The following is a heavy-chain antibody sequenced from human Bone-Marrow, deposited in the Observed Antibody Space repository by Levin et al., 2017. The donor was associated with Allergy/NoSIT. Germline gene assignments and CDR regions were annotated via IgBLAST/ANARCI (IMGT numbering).Heavy chain of an antibody. D-gene: IGHD6-19*01. CDR1: GFTFNLYW. CDR3: GTDVGIAVADRNY. Sequence: GESLKISCAASGFTFNLYWMNWIRQAPGKGLEWVANIEKDGNEKHYVDSVEGRFTISRDNAKNVLYLEMSSLRVEDTALYYGGTDVGIAVADRNYWGQGVLVTVSS. J-gene: IGHJ4*02. CDR2: IEKDGNEK. V-gene: IGHV3-7*01.